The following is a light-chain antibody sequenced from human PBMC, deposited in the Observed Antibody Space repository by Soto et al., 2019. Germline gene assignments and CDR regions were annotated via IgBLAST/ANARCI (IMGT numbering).Light chain of an antibody. Sequence: QSVLTQPPSASGTPGQRVTIFCSGSTSNIGGSTVNWYQHLPGTAPKLLIFGNNRRPSGVPDRFSGSKSGTSASLATSGLQSEDAADYHCAAWDDSLNGPVFGGGTQLTVL. V-gene: IGLV1-44*01. CDR2: GNN. CDR3: AAWDDSLNGPV. CDR1: TSNIGGST. J-gene: IGLJ3*02.